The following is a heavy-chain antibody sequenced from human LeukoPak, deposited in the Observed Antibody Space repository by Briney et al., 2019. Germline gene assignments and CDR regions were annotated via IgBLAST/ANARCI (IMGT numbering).Heavy chain of an antibody. CDR1: GFSFDDYG. CDR3: ARFSVAGHWFDP. CDR2: INWNGDST. V-gene: IGHV3-20*04. D-gene: IGHD6-19*01. J-gene: IGHJ5*02. Sequence: GGSLRLSCAASGFSFDDYGMSWVRQAPGKGLEWVSGINWNGDSTGYADSVKGRFTISRDNAKNSLYLQMNSRRAEDTALYYCARFSVAGHWFDPWGQGTLVTVSS.